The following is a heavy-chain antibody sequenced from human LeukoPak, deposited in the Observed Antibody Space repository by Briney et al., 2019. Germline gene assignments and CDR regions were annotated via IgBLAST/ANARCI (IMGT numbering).Heavy chain of an antibody. V-gene: IGHV3-30-3*01. CDR3: ARDGTDTAMVTGYFDY. CDR2: ISYEGSNK. CDR1: GFTFSSYA. Sequence: GRSLRLSCAASGFTFSSYAMHWVRQAPGKGLEWVAVISYEGSNKYYADSVKGRFTISRDNSKNTLYLQVNSLRAEGTAVYYCARDGTDTAMVTGYFDYWGQGTLVTVSS. D-gene: IGHD5-18*01. J-gene: IGHJ4*02.